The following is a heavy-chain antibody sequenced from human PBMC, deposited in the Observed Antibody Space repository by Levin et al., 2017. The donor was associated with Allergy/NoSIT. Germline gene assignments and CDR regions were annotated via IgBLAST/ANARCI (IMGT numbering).Heavy chain of an antibody. Sequence: GGSLRLSCAASGFTFSSYAMSWVRQAPGKGLEWVSGISGSGYSTYYADSVKGRFTISRDNSKHTLYLQMNSLRAEDTAVYYCAKDPCYVPVAGNWFDPWGQGTLVTVSS. D-gene: IGHD6-19*01. J-gene: IGHJ5*02. CDR2: ISGSGYST. CDR3: AKDPCYVPVAGNWFDP. CDR1: GFTFSSYA. V-gene: IGHV3-23*01.